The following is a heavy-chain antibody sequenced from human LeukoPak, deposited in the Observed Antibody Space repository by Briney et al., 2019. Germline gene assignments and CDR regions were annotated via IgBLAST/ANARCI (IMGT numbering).Heavy chain of an antibody. V-gene: IGHV3-48*04. CDR1: GFTFTSCA. D-gene: IGHD2-2*01. J-gene: IGHJ4*02. Sequence: GGSLRLSCAASGFTFTSCAMSWVRQAPGKGLEWVSYISSASGSIYYADSVKGRFTISRDNAKNSLFLQMNSLRAEDTAVYYCARLPAYCSSTSCYYDYWGQGTLVTVSS. CDR2: ISSASGSI. CDR3: ARLPAYCSSTSCYYDY.